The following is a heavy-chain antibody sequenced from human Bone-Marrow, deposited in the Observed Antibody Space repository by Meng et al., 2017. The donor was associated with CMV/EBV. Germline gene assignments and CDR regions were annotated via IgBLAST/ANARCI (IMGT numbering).Heavy chain of an antibody. V-gene: IGHV3-69-1*01. CDR2: ISSSSTI. CDR1: GFTFSDYY. Sequence: GGSLRLSCAASGFTFSDYYMNWVRQAPGKGLEWVSSISSSSTIYYADSVKGRFTISRDNAKNSLYLQMNSLRAEDTAVYYCARDGGWWQPLFWFDPWGRGTLVTVSS. J-gene: IGHJ5*01. CDR3: ARDGGWWQPLFWFDP. D-gene: IGHD4-23*01.